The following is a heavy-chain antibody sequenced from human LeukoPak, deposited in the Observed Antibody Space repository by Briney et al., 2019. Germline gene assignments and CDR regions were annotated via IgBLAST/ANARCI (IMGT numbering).Heavy chain of an antibody. CDR3: ARGQGYESYYYMDV. D-gene: IGHD2-2*01. CDR2: ISFDGVNT. CDR1: GFAFSTYA. Sequence: GGSLRLSCAASGFAFSTYAIHWVRQAPGKGLEWVAVISFDGVNTFYADSVKGRFTISRDNSNNTVYLQMNNLRPEDTAVFYCARGQGYESYYYMDVWGKGTTVSVSS. V-gene: IGHV3-30*04. J-gene: IGHJ6*03.